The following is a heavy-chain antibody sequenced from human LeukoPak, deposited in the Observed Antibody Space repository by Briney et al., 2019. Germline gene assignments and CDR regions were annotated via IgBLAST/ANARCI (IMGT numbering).Heavy chain of an antibody. Sequence: SETLSLTCTVSGGSISSYYWSWIRQPPGKGLEWIGYIYYSGSTNYNPSPKSRVTISVDTSKNQFSLKLSSVTAADTAVYYCARDLQNWGAAFDYWGQGTLDTVSS. CDR1: GGSISSYY. CDR3: ARDLQNWGAAFDY. V-gene: IGHV4-59*12. CDR2: IYYSGST. D-gene: IGHD7-27*01. J-gene: IGHJ4*02.